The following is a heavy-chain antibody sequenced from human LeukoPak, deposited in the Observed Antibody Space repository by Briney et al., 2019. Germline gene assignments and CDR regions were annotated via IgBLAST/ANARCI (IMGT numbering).Heavy chain of an antibody. J-gene: IGHJ3*02. V-gene: IGHV3-21*01. CDR1: GFTFSSYS. Sequence: GGSLRLSCAASGFTFSSYSMNRVRQAPGKGLEWVSSISSSSSYIYYADSVKGRFTISRDNAKNSLYLQMNSLRAEDTAVYYCEKLISQWELLYAFDIWGQGTMVTVSS. CDR2: ISSSSSYI. CDR3: EKLISQWELLYAFDI. D-gene: IGHD1-26*01.